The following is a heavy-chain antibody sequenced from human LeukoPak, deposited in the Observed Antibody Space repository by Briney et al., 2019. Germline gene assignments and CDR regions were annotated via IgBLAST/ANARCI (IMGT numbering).Heavy chain of an antibody. CDR2: ISVNGETT. CDR1: GFSVSSFG. J-gene: IGHJ4*02. CDR3: AQGFGSGWYPY. Sequence: GGSLRLSCAVSGFSVSSFGMSWVRQAPGKGLEWISAISVNGETTWYADSVRGRFIISRDNSKNTLYLQLSSLRAEDTAVYYCAQGFGSGWYPYWGQGSLVSVSS. V-gene: IGHV3-23*01. D-gene: IGHD6-19*01.